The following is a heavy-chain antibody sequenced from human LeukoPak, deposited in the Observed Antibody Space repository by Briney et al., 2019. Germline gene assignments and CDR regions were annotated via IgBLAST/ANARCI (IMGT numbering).Heavy chain of an antibody. D-gene: IGHD1-1*01. V-gene: IGHV4-39*07. Sequence: PSETLSLTCTVSGGSISSSSYYWGWIRQPPGKGLEWIGSIYYSGSTYYNPSLKSRVTISVDTSKNQFSLKLSSVTAADTAVYYCARINWNVGYYMDVWGKGTTVTISS. J-gene: IGHJ6*03. CDR2: IYYSGST. CDR3: ARINWNVGYYMDV. CDR1: GGSISSSSYY.